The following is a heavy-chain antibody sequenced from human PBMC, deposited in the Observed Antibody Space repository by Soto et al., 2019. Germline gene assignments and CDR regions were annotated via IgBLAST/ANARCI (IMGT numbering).Heavy chain of an antibody. J-gene: IGHJ4*02. D-gene: IGHD2-15*01. CDR2: ISGSGGST. V-gene: IGHV3-23*01. CDR3: AKGGRSGIVVVDSDYDY. Sequence: EVQLLESGGGLVQPGGSLRLSCAASGFTFSSYAMSWVRQAPGKGLEWVSAISGSGGSTYYADSVKGRFTISRDNSKNALYLQMNSLRAEDTAVYYCAKGGRSGIVVVDSDYDYWGQRTLVTVSS. CDR1: GFTFSSYA.